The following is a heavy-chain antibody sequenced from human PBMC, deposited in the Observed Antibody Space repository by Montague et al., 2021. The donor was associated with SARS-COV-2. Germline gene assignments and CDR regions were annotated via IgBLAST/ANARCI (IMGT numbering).Heavy chain of an antibody. V-gene: IGHV4-39*01. CDR3: ARHSTGSGNAFDI. CDR1: GGSVSSSSYY. CDR2: IYYSGST. J-gene: IGHJ3*02. D-gene: IGHD3-10*01. Sequence: SETLSLTCTVSGGSVSSSSYYWGWIRQPPGKGLEWIGSIYYSGSTYYNPSLQSRVTISVDTSKNQFSLKLSSVTAADTAVYYCARHSTGSGNAFDIWGQGTMVTVSS.